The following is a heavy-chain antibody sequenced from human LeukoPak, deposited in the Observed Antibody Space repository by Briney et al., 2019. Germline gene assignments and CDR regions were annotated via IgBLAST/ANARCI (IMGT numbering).Heavy chain of an antibody. J-gene: IGHJ6*03. Sequence: SETLSLTCTVSGGSISSGGYYWSWIRQPPGKGLEWIGHIYHSGSTYYNPSLKSRVTISVDTSKNQFSLKLSSVTAADTAVYYCARRPLYYYDSSGYLYYYYYMDVWGKGTTVTVSS. D-gene: IGHD3-22*01. CDR2: IYHSGST. CDR3: ARRPLYYYDSSGYLYYYYYMDV. CDR1: GGSISSGGYY. V-gene: IGHV4-30-2*01.